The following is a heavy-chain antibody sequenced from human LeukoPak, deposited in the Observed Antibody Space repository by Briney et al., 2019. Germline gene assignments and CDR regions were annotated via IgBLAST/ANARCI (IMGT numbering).Heavy chain of an antibody. J-gene: IGHJ5*02. Sequence: GGSLRLSCAVSGFTFSSYEMNWVRQTPGKGLEWVAYINHSGSTIYYADSVKGRFTISRDNAKNSLYLHMNSLRADDTAVYYCARGSRDSSRYPNFDPWGQGTLVTVSS. CDR1: GFTFSSYE. D-gene: IGHD6-13*01. V-gene: IGHV3-48*03. CDR2: INHSGSTI. CDR3: ARGSRDSSRYPNFDP.